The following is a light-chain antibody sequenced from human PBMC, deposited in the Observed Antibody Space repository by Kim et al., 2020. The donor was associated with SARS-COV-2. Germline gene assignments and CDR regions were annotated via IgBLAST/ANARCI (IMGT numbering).Light chain of an antibody. CDR2: EDY. Sequence: GKTVTISCTGSGGSIASSYVQWYQQRPGSAPTTVIYEDYKRPSGVPDRFSGSIDSSSNSASLTISGLETEDEADYYCHSYDGNNGVFGGGTQLTVL. CDR1: GGSIASSY. V-gene: IGLV6-57*02. CDR3: HSYDGNNGV. J-gene: IGLJ3*02.